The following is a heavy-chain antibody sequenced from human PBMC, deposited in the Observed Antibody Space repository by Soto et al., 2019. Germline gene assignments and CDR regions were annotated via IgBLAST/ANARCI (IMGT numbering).Heavy chain of an antibody. Sequence: EAQLLESGGGLEHPGGSLRLSCTASGFTFSSYAMSWVRQAPGKGLEWVSGISGSGGSTYYADSVKGRFTISRDNSKNTLYLQMNSMRADDTAVYYCAKGYDLSGYSRMDVWGPGTTVTVSS. CDR1: GFTFSSYA. D-gene: IGHD5-18*01. J-gene: IGHJ6*02. V-gene: IGHV3-23*01. CDR2: ISGSGGST. CDR3: AKGYDLSGYSRMDV.